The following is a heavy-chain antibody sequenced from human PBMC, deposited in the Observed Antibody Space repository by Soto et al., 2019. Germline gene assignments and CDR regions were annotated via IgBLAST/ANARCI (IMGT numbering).Heavy chain of an antibody. Sequence: EASVKVSCKASGGTFSSYAISWVGQAPGQGLEWMGGIIPIFGTANYAQKFQGRVTITADESTRTAYMELSSLRSEDTAVYYCARDPSRSGWHRGWFEPWGQGTLVTVSS. D-gene: IGHD6-19*01. CDR1: GGTFSSYA. J-gene: IGHJ5*02. V-gene: IGHV1-69*13. CDR2: IIPIFGTA. CDR3: ARDPSRSGWHRGWFEP.